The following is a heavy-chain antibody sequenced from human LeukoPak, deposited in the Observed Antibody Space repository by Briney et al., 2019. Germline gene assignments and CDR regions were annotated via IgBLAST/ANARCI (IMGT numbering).Heavy chain of an antibody. CDR2: ISETSRKT. Sequence: GGSLRLSCAASGFTFNIYAMSWVRQAPGKGLEWVSAISETSRKTYYADSVKGRFIISRDNSKNTVSLQLNSLRPEDTALYYCAKHFCTGLDCSLFDSWGQGTLVTVSS. V-gene: IGHV3-23*01. CDR3: AKHFCTGLDCSLFDS. CDR1: GFTFNIYA. D-gene: IGHD3/OR15-3a*01. J-gene: IGHJ4*02.